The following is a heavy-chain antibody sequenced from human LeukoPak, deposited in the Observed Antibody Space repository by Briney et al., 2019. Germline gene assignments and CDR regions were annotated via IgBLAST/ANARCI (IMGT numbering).Heavy chain of an antibody. CDR3: ARTKGYSCNWASYYFDY. J-gene: IGHJ4*02. D-gene: IGHD6-13*01. V-gene: IGHV3-13*04. CDR1: GFSFNNYD. CDR2: IGTAGDT. Sequence: PGGSLRLSCAAPGFSFNNYDMHWVRQTPGKGLEWVSSIGTAGDTYYPGSVKGRFTISRENAKNSFYLQMNNMTAGDTAVYYCARTKGYSCNWASYYFDYWGQGTLVTVSS.